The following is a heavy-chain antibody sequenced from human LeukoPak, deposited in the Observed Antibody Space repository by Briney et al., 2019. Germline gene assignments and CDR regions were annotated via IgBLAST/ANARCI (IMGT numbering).Heavy chain of an antibody. V-gene: IGHV1-69*05. CDR3: ARAEYQLLSFAYPPGY. CDR2: IIPIFGTA. J-gene: IGHJ4*02. Sequence: GASEKVSCKASGGTFSSYAVSWVRQAPGQGLEWMGGIIPIFGTANYTQKFQGRVTITTDESTSTAYMELSSLRSEDTAVYYCARAEYQLLSFAYPPGYWGQGTLVTVSS. D-gene: IGHD2-2*01. CDR1: GGTFSSYA.